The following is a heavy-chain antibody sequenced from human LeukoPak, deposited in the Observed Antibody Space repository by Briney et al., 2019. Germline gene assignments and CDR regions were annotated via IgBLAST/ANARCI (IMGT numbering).Heavy chain of an antibody. J-gene: IGHJ4*02. D-gene: IGHD6-6*01. CDR1: GYTFTGYF. Sequence: GASVKISCKASGYTFTGYFIHWVRQAPGQGLEWTGWINPNSGGTNYAQKFQGRVTMTRDTPSSTAFLEVSRLRADDTAVYYCARDKQFVHFDSWGQGTLVTVSS. CDR3: ARDKQFVHFDS. V-gene: IGHV1-2*02. CDR2: INPNSGGT.